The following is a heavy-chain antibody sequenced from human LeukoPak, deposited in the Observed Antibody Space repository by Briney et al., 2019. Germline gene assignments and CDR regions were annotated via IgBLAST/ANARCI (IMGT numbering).Heavy chain of an antibody. CDR2: ISGSSGII. CDR3: ARELIVAAGVYGMDV. J-gene: IGHJ6*02. CDR1: GFTFNTYT. Sequence: GGSLRLSCAASGFTFNTYTMNWVRQAPGKGLEWVSYISGSSGIIDYADSVRGRFTISRDNAKNSLYLQMNSLRAEDTAVYYCARELIVAAGVYGMDVWGQGTTVTVSS. V-gene: IGHV3-48*01. D-gene: IGHD6-13*01.